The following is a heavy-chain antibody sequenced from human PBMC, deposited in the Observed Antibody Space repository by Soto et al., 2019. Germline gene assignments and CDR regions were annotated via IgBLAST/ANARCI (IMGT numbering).Heavy chain of an antibody. CDR3: AREPRRRGSSWYGIYYYGMDV. J-gene: IGHJ6*02. Sequence: QVQLVQSGAEVKKPGSSVKVSCKASGGTFSSYAISWVRQAPGQGLEWMGGIIPIFGTANYAQKFQGRVTITADESTRKAYMELSSVRSEDTAVYYCAREPRRRGSSWYGIYYYGMDVWGQGTTVTVSS. CDR2: IIPIFGTA. D-gene: IGHD6-13*01. V-gene: IGHV1-69*01. CDR1: GGTFSSYA.